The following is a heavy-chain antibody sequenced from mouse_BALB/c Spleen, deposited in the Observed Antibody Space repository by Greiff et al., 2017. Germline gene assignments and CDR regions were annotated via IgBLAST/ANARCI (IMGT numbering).Heavy chain of an antibody. Sequence: EVQRVESGGGLVQPGGSLRLSCATSGFTFTDYYMSWVRQPPGKALEWLGFIRNKANGYTTEYSASVKGRFTISRDNSQSILYLQMNTLRAEDSATYYCARSFLVPMDYWGQGTSVTVSS. CDR2: IRNKANGYTT. CDR1: GFTFTDYY. CDR3: ARSFLVPMDY. V-gene: IGHV7-3*02. D-gene: IGHD1-2*01. J-gene: IGHJ4*01.